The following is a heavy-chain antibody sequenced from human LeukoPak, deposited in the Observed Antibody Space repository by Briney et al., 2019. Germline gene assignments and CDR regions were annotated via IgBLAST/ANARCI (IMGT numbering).Heavy chain of an antibody. D-gene: IGHD5-18*01. Sequence: ASVKVSCKASGGTFGSYAISWVRQAPGQGLEWMGRIIPILGIANYAQKFQGRVTITADKSTSTAYMELSSLRSEDTAVYYCARGPEGYSYGYLDYWGQGTLVTVSS. CDR3: ARGPEGYSYGYLDY. CDR1: GGTFGSYA. J-gene: IGHJ4*02. V-gene: IGHV1-69*04. CDR2: IIPILGIA.